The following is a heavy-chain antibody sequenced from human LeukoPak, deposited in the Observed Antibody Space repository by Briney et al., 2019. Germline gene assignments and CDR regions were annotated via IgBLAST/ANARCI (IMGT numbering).Heavy chain of an antibody. CDR3: ARDEGRGSGSYFPNYFDY. D-gene: IGHD3-10*01. Sequence: ASVKVSCKASGYTFTRYGISWVRQAPGEGLEWMGWISAKNGDTKYVQKFQGRVTMTTDTSMSTAYMDLRTLRSDDTAVYYCARDEGRGSGSYFPNYFDYWGQGTLVTVSS. V-gene: IGHV1-18*01. CDR2: ISAKNGDT. CDR1: GYTFTRYG. J-gene: IGHJ4*02.